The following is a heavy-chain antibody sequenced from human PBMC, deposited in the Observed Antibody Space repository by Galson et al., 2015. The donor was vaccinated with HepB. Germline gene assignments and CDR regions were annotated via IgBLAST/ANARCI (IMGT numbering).Heavy chain of an antibody. J-gene: IGHJ4*02. V-gene: IGHV3-15*01. CDR1: GFTFTDAW. Sequence: SLRLSCAASGFTFTDAWMSWVRQAPGEGLEWVRRFRSKADRGTTDYAAPVKGRFTISRDDSKSMVYLQMNSLKIEDTAVYYCTTGPEKSWSGDFDYWGQGTLVTVSS. CDR3: TTGPEKSWSGDFDY. D-gene: IGHD3-3*01. CDR2: FRSKADRGTT.